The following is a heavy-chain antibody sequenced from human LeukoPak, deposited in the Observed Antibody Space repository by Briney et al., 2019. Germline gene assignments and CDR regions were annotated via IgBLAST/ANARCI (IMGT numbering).Heavy chain of an antibody. V-gene: IGHV4-31*03. CDR2: IYYSGST. CDR1: GGSISSGGYY. J-gene: IGHJ3*02. D-gene: IGHD2-2*01. CDR3: AREPLLYCGSTSCGAFDI. Sequence: SQTLSLTCTVSGGSISSGGYYWSWIRQHPGKGLEWIGYIYYSGSTYYNPSLKSRVTISVDTSKNQFSLKLSSVTAADTAVYYCAREPLLYCGSTSCGAFDIWGQGTMVTVSS.